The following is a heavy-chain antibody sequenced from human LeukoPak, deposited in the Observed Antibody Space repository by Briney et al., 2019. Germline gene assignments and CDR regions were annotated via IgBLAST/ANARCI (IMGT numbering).Heavy chain of an antibody. J-gene: IGHJ6*02. CDR3: TRESRSATRFYYSYIIDV. CDR1: GFQFGDYG. CDR2: IRSTNCGGAA. D-gene: IGHD2-15*01. V-gene: IGHV3-49*04. Sequence: PGGSLRLSCTASGFQFGDYGMSWVRQAPEKGLEWVGLIRSTNCGGAAEYAVSAKGRLGISRDASKSIAYLQMSSLNSEDTAVYFCTRESRSATRFYYSYIIDVWGQGTTVTVSS.